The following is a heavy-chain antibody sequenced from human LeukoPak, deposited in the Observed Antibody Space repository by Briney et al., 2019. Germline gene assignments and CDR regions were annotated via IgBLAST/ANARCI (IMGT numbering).Heavy chain of an antibody. CDR1: GFTFSSYS. V-gene: IGHV3-21*01. D-gene: IGHD6-19*01. Sequence: GGSLRLSCAASGFTFSSYSMNWVRQAPGKGLEWVSSISSSSSYIYYADSVKRRFTISRDNAKNSLYLQMNSLRAEDTAVYYCARDKVSTGRIAVAGTGEFDYWGQGTLVTVSS. CDR2: ISSSSSYI. J-gene: IGHJ4*02. CDR3: ARDKVSTGRIAVAGTGEFDY.